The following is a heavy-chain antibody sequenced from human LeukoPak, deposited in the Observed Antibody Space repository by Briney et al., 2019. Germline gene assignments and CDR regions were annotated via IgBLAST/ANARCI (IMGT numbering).Heavy chain of an antibody. V-gene: IGHV3-23*01. Sequence: GGSLRLSCAASGFTFSSYAMSWVRQAPGKGLEWVSAISGSGGSTYYADSVKARFTISRDNSKNTLYLQVNSLRAEDTAVYYCAKDRCSYGDFDYWGQGTLVTVSS. CDR3: AKDRCSYGDFDY. CDR2: ISGSGGST. D-gene: IGHD5-18*01. CDR1: GFTFSSYA. J-gene: IGHJ4*02.